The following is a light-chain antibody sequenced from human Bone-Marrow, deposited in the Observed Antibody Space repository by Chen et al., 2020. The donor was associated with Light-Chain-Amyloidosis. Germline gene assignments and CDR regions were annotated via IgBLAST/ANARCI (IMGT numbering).Light chain of an antibody. Sequence: QSALTQPPSASGSPGQSFTISCTGTSSDVGAYNYVSWYQLLPGKAPKLMIYEVTKRPSGVPGRFSGFKSGNTASLTVSGLQAEDEADYYCCSYAGADNHVFFGGGTKLTVL. J-gene: IGLJ2*01. CDR2: EVT. CDR3: CSYAGADNHVF. CDR1: SSDVGAYNY. V-gene: IGLV2-8*01.